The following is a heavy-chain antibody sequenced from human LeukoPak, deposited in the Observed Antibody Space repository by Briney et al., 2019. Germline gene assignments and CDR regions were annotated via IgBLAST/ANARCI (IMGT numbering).Heavy chain of an antibody. J-gene: IGHJ4*02. D-gene: IGHD5-18*01. CDR1: GFTFSSYG. CDR2: IRYDGSNK. Sequence: PGGSLRLSCAASGFTFSSYGMHWVRQAPGKGLEWVAFIRYDGSNKYYADSVKGRSTISRDNSKNTLYLQMNSLRAEDTAVYYCAKAGTLDTAMMHFDYWGQGTLVTVSS. V-gene: IGHV3-30*02. CDR3: AKAGTLDTAMMHFDY.